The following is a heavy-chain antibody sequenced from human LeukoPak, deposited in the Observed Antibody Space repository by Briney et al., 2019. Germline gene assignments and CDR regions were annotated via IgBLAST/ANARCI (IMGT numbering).Heavy chain of an antibody. CDR2: SSWDGGRR. V-gene: IGHV3-43*01. J-gene: IGHJ6*02. Sequence: GPLRLSCTVPGFPFEDYTMHWVPRAPGKGLECVSRSSWDGGRRYYADSVKGRFTISRDNSKTSLNLQMNSLRTEDTALYYCAKDMPCVMVGGDGWNGMDVWGRGTTVTVSS. CDR1: GFPFEDYT. D-gene: IGHD3-10*01. CDR3: AKDMPCVMVGGDGWNGMDV.